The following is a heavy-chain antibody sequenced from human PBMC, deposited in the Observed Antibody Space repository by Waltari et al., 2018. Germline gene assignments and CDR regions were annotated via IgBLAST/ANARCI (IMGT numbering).Heavy chain of an antibody. CDR3: ARVGGAANA. CDR1: VGSFRDYY. CDR2: INHSGST. Sequence: QVQLQQWSAGLLRPSETLSLTCGVYVGSFRDYYWTWIRQPPGKGLEWIGEINHSGSTNYNPSLKSRVTISVDTSKNQFSLNLMSVTAADTAFYYCARVGGAANAWGQGTLVTVSS. D-gene: IGHD3-16*01. J-gene: IGHJ5*02. V-gene: IGHV4-34*01.